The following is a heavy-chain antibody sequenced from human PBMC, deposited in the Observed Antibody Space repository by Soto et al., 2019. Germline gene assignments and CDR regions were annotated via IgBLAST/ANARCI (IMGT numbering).Heavy chain of an antibody. CDR3: AGGYYYVGSGPYLYIYGMDV. V-gene: IGHV4-59*11. CDR1: GGSISTHY. J-gene: IGHJ6*02. CDR2: VYYTGNS. Sequence: SETLSLTCTVSGGSISTHYWSWVRQVPGRGLEWLGYVYYTGNSKHNPSLKGRVTVSIAPSKSQFSLELTSVSAADSAVYYCAGGYYYVGSGPYLYIYGMDVWDQGTTVTVSS. D-gene: IGHD3-10*02.